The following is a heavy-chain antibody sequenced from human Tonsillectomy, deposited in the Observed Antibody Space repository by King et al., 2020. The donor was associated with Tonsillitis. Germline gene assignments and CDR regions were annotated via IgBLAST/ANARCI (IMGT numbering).Heavy chain of an antibody. CDR3: ARAWIAAGHENWFDP. V-gene: IGHV4-38-2*01. CDR2: IYHSGST. D-gene: IGHD6-6*01. CDR1: GYSISSGYY. J-gene: IGHJ5*02. Sequence: VQLQESGPELVKPSETLSLTCAVSGYSISSGYYWGWIRQPPGKGLEWIGSIYHSGSTYYNPSLKSRVTISVDTSKNQFSLKLSSVTAADTAVYYCARAWIAAGHENWFDPWGQGTLVTVSS.